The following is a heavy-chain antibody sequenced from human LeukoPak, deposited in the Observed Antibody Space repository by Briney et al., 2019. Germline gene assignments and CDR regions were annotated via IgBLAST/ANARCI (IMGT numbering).Heavy chain of an antibody. V-gene: IGHV4-38-2*02. CDR1: AYSINSGYY. CDR3: ARQVATKGEWAFDS. Sequence: SETLSLTCTVSAYSINSGYYWGWIRQPPGKGLEWIGSVHHSGNTYYTPSFPSRITISVVTSKNQFSLKLSSVTAADTAVYYCARQVATKGEWAFDSWGQGTMVTVSS. J-gene: IGHJ3*02. CDR2: VHHSGNT. D-gene: IGHD5-12*01.